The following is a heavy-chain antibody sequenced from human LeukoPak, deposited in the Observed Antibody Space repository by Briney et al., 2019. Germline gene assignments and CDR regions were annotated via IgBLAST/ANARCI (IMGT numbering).Heavy chain of an antibody. D-gene: IGHD2-2*01. CDR1: GGSISSGGYY. J-gene: IGHJ4*02. V-gene: IGHV4-31*03. CDR2: IYYSGSP. Sequence: SQTLTLPCTVSGGSISSGGYYWSWIPQHPGKGLEWFGYIYYSGSPYYNPSLKSRVTISVDTSKNQFSLKLSSVTAADTAVYYCAKMGPLLGIPAAIGKYYFDYWGQGTLVSVSS. CDR3: AKMGPLLGIPAAIGKYYFDY.